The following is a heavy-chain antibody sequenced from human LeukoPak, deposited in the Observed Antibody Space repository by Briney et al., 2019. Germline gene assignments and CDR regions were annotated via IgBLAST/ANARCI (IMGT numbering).Heavy chain of an antibody. Sequence: ASVKVSCKASGYTFTSYGISWVRQAPGQGLEWMGWISAYNGNTNYAQKLQGRVTMTTDTSTSTAYMELRSLRSDDTAVYYCARGLDIVVVPAAMRSYGMDVWGQGTTVTVSS. CDR2: ISAYNGNT. D-gene: IGHD2-2*01. CDR3: ARGLDIVVVPAAMRSYGMDV. J-gene: IGHJ6*02. CDR1: GYTFTSYG. V-gene: IGHV1-18*01.